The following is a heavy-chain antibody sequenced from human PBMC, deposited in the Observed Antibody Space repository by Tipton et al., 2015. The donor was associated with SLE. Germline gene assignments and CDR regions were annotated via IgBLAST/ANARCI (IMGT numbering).Heavy chain of an antibody. V-gene: IGHV4-38-2*01. CDR2: IYHSGTT. J-gene: IGHJ1*01. Sequence: LRLSCAVTGYSINSDSYWGWIRQPPGKGLEWIGSIYHSGTTYYNPSLESRVTMSVDTSKNQFSLRLTSVIAADTAVYFCVRSLRHLEGFLGDWGRGIPVIVSS. CDR3: VRSLRHLEGFLGD. CDR1: GYSINSDSY. D-gene: IGHD3-3*01.